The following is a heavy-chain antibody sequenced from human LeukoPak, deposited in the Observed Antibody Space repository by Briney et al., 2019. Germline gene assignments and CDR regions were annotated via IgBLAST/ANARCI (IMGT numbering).Heavy chain of an antibody. V-gene: IGHV3-9*03. CDR1: GFTFDEYA. Sequence: PGRSLRLSCVASGFTFDEYAMHWVRQAPGKGLEWVSGISWNSGNIGYADSVKGRFTISRDNAKNSLYLQMNSLRAEDMALYYCAKDSSSTWYGEFQQWGQGTLVTVSS. D-gene: IGHD6-13*01. CDR2: ISWNSGNI. CDR3: AKDSSSTWYGEFQQ. J-gene: IGHJ1*01.